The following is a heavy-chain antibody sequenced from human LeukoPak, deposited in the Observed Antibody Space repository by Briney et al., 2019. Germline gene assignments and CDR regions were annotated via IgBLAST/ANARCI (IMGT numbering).Heavy chain of an antibody. CDR1: GGSISSGGYY. Sequence: PSETLSLTCTVSGGSISSGGYYWSWIRQHPGKGLEWIGYIYYSGSTYYNPSLKSRVTISVDTSKNQFSLKLSSVTAADTAVYYCARDRRGYFDYWGQGTLVTVSS. CDR3: ARDRRGYFDY. V-gene: IGHV4-31*03. J-gene: IGHJ4*02. CDR2: IYYSGST.